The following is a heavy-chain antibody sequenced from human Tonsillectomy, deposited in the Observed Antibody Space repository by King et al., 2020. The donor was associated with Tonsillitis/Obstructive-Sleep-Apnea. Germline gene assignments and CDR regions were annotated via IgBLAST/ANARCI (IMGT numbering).Heavy chain of an antibody. CDR3: ARAGDYEDEDDAFDV. V-gene: IGHV3-30*01. Sequence: VQLVESGGGVVQPGRSLRLSCAASGFTFSSDAMHWVRQAPGKGLEWVAVILYDGSNKYYVDSVKGRFTISRDNSRNTLYLQMNSLRAEDTALYYCARAGDYEDEDDAFDVWGQGTMVTVS. CDR2: ILYDGSNK. D-gene: IGHD4-17*01. J-gene: IGHJ3*01. CDR1: GFTFSSDA.